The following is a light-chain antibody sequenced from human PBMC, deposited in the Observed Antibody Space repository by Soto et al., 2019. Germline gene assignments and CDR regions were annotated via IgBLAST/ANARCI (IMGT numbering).Light chain of an antibody. CDR1: QTISSW. CDR2: KAS. J-gene: IGKJ1*01. Sequence: PSSLSGSVGDRVTITCRASQTISSWLAWYQQKPGKAPKLLIYKASTLKSGVPSRFSRSGSGTECTLTISSLQPDDVATDYCQHYNSFPEAFGQGTQVDIK. CDR3: QHYNSFPEA. V-gene: IGKV1-5*03.